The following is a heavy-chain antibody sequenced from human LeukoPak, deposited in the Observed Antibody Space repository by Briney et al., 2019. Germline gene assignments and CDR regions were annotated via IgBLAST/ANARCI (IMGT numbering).Heavy chain of an antibody. CDR2: INPNSGGT. Sequence: ASVKVSCKASGYTFTGYYMHWVRQAPGQGLEWMGWINPNSGGTNYAQRFQGRVTMTRDTSISTAYMELSRLRSDDTAVYYCARAFSITIFGVVIFWGQGTLVTVSS. CDR1: GYTFTGYY. CDR3: ARAFSITIFGVVIF. V-gene: IGHV1-2*02. J-gene: IGHJ4*02. D-gene: IGHD3-3*01.